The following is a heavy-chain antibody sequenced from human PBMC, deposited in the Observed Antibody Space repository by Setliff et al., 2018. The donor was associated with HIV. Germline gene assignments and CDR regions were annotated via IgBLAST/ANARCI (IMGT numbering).Heavy chain of an antibody. D-gene: IGHD2-2*01. CDR1: GYTFISYA. J-gene: IGHJ5*02. Sequence: ASVKVSCKASGYTFISYAIHWVRQAPGQRLEWMGWINAGNGNTKYSQKFQSRVTITRDTSATTAFMELSSLTSEDTAVYYCARDGCDSNRCYVYNWFDPWGQGTLVTVSS. V-gene: IGHV1-3*01. CDR3: ARDGCDSNRCYVYNWFDP. CDR2: INAGNGNT.